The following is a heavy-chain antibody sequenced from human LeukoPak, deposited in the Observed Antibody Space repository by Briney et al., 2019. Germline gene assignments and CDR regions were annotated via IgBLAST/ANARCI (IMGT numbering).Heavy chain of an antibody. D-gene: IGHD2-2*01. CDR2: IYYSGST. Sequence: SETLSLTCTVSGGSISSGSYYWSWIRQPAGKGLEWIGYIYYSGSTYYNPSLKSRVTISVDTSKNQFSLKLSSVTAADTAVYYCARDSPYCSSTSCFRALNACDIWGQGTMVTVSS. V-gene: IGHV4-30-4*08. CDR1: GGSISSGSYY. CDR3: ARDSPYCSSTSCFRALNACDI. J-gene: IGHJ3*02.